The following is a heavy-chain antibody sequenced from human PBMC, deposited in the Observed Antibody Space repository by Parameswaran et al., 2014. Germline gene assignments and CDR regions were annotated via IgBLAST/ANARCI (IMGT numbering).Heavy chain of an antibody. D-gene: IGHD1-1*01. V-gene: IGHV1-2*04. Sequence: WVRQAPGQGLEWMGWINPNSGGTNYAQKFQGWVTMTRDTSISTAYMELSRLRSDDTAVYYCARSGASQYKQIKDYYGMDVWGQGTTITVSS. CDR3: ARSGASQYKQIKDYYGMDV. J-gene: IGHJ6*02. CDR2: INPNSGGT.